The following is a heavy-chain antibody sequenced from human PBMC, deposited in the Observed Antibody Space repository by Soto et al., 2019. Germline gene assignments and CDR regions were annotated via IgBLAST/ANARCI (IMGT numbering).Heavy chain of an antibody. CDR2: INPSGGST. D-gene: IGHD1-1*01. CDR3: ASTQVHPESDYYYYYMDV. Sequence: ASVKVSCKASGYTFTSYYMHWVRQAPGQGLEWMGIINPSGGSTSYAQKFQGRVTMTRDTSTSTVYMELSSLRSEDTAVYYCASTQVHPESDYYYYYMDVWGKGTTVTVSS. CDR1: GYTFTSYY. J-gene: IGHJ6*03. V-gene: IGHV1-46*03.